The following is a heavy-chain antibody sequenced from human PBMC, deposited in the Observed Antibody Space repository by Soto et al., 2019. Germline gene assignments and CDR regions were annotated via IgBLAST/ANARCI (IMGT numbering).Heavy chain of an antibody. V-gene: IGHV1-69*13. CDR1: GGTFSSYA. J-gene: IGHJ6*02. CDR2: IIPIFGTA. CDR3: ARGPVVQGIYYYYYGMDV. Sequence: SVKVSCKASGGTFSSYAISWVRRAPGQGLEWMGGIIPIFGTANYAQKFQGRVTITADESTSTAYMELSSLRSEDTAVYYCARGPVVQGIYYYYYGMDVWGQGTTVTVSS. D-gene: IGHD2-15*01.